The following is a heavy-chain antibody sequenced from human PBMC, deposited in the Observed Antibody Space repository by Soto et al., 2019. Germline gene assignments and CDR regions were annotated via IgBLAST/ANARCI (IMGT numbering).Heavy chain of an antibody. D-gene: IGHD3-10*01. J-gene: IGHJ3*02. V-gene: IGHV4-59*01. Sequence: PSETLSLTCTVSGGSISSYYWSWIRQPPGKGLEWIGYIYYSGSTNYNPSLKSRVTISVDTSKNQFSLKLSSVTAADTAVYYCARDFGGRFDIWGQGTMVTVSS. CDR3: ARDFGGRFDI. CDR2: IYYSGST. CDR1: GGSISSYY.